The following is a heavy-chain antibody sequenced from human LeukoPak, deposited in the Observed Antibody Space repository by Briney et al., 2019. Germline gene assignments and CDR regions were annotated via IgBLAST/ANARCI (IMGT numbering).Heavy chain of an antibody. CDR1: GFTFSSYW. V-gene: IGHV3-7*03. D-gene: IGHD6-19*01. CDR3: ANSAVAGDDAFDI. J-gene: IGHJ3*02. Sequence: GGSLRLSCAASGFTFSSYWMNWARQAPGKGLEWVASINHNGNVSYYVDSVEGRFTISRDNAKNSLYLQMNSLRAEDTAVYYCANSAVAGDDAFDIWGQGTMVTVSS. CDR2: INHNGNVS.